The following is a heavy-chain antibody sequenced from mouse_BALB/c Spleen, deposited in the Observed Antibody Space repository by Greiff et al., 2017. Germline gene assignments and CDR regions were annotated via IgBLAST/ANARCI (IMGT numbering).Heavy chain of an antibody. V-gene: IGHV2-9*02. J-gene: IGHJ2*01. CDR2: IWAGGST. CDR3: ARDLGVRRGIFDY. CDR1: GFSLTSYG. Sequence: VKLMESGPGLVAPSQSLSITCTVSGFSLTSYGVHWVRQPPGKGLEWLGVIWAGGSTNYNSALMSRLSISKDNSKSQVFLKMNSLQTDDTAMYYCARDLGVRRGIFDYWGQGTTLTVSS. D-gene: IGHD2-14*01.